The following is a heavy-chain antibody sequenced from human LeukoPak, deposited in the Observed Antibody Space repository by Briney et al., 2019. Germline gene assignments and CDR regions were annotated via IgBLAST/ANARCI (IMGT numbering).Heavy chain of an antibody. CDR1: GFTFSSNW. CDR2: INEDGSTT. V-gene: IGHV3-74*01. Sequence: GGSLRLSCAASGFTFSSNWMHWVRQAPGKGLVWVSRINEDGSTTNYADSVKGRSTIFRDNAKNTLYLQMNSLRAEDTAVYYCARGPLYQVPYYFHYYGLDVWGQGTTVTVSS. D-gene: IGHD2-2*01. CDR3: ARGPLYQVPYYFHYYGLDV. J-gene: IGHJ6*02.